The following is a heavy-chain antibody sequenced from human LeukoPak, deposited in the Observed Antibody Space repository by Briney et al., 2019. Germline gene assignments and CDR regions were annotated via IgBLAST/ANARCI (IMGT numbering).Heavy chain of an antibody. CDR3: ATTDTAMNY. CDR1: GYTLSELS. J-gene: IGHJ4*02. V-gene: IGHV1-24*01. CDR2: FDPADNET. D-gene: IGHD5-18*01. Sequence: ASVKVSCKVSGYTLSELSMHWVRQAPGKGLEWMGGFDPADNETIYAQKLQGRVTMTEDRSTDTAYMEMSSLRSEDTAVYYCATTDTAMNYWGQGTLVTVSS.